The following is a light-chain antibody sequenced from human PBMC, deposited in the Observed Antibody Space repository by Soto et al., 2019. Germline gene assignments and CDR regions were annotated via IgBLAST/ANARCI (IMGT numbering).Light chain of an antibody. CDR1: QSISNW. Sequence: DIQMTQSPSTLSASVGDRVTITCRASQSISNWLAWYQQKPGKAPKLLLYKASTVQSGVPSRFSGSGSGTEFTLTISSLQPDDFATYYCQQYNSYPYTFGQGTKVDIK. J-gene: IGKJ2*01. CDR3: QQYNSYPYT. CDR2: KAS. V-gene: IGKV1-5*03.